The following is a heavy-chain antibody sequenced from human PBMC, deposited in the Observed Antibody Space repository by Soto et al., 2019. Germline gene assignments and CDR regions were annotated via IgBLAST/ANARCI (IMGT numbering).Heavy chain of an antibody. Sequence: SETLSLTCTVSGGSISSSSYYWGWIRQPPGKGLEWIGSIYYSGSTYYNPSLRSRVTISVDTSKNQFSLKLSSVTAADTAVYYCAVRYFGGYYYYYGMDVWGQGTTVTVSS. CDR1: GGSISSSSYY. V-gene: IGHV4-39*01. J-gene: IGHJ6*02. CDR3: AVRYFGGYYYYYGMDV. D-gene: IGHD3-9*01. CDR2: IYYSGST.